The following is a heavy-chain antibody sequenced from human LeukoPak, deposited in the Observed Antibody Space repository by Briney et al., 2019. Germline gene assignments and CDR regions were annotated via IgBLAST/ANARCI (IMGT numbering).Heavy chain of an antibody. J-gene: IGHJ2*01. V-gene: IGHV1-69*05. CDR1: GGTFSSYA. CDR2: IIPIFGTA. CDR3: ARPSSAWSHWYFDL. D-gene: IGHD2-15*01. Sequence: GASVKVSCKASGGTFSSYAISWVRQAPGQGLERMGGIIPIFGTANYAQKFQGRVTITTDESTSTAYMELSSLRSEDTAVYYCARPSSAWSHWYFDLWGRGTLVTVSS.